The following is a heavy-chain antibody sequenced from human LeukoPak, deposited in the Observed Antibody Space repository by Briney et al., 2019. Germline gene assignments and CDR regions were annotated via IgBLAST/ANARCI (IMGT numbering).Heavy chain of an antibody. J-gene: IGHJ3*02. V-gene: IGHV1-46*01. CDR2: INPSGGST. CDR3: ARVSSHDAFDI. Sequence: GASVKVSCKASGYTFTSYYMHWVRQAPGQGLEWMGIINPSGGSTSYAQKFQGRVTMTRDTSTSTVYMELSRLRSDDTAVYYCARVSSHDAFDIWGQGTMVTVSS. D-gene: IGHD6-13*01. CDR1: GYTFTSYY.